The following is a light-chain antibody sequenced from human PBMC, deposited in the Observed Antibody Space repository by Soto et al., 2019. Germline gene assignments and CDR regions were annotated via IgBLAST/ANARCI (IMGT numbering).Light chain of an antibody. Sequence: DIVLTQSPDTLSLSPGNRATLSCRASQSVSSSYFAWYQQKPGQAPRLLIYGASNRATGIPDRFSGSGSGTDFTLTISRLEPEDSAVYYCQQYGSSGLTFGGGTKVDIK. J-gene: IGKJ4*01. CDR1: QSVSSSY. CDR2: GAS. V-gene: IGKV3-20*01. CDR3: QQYGSSGLT.